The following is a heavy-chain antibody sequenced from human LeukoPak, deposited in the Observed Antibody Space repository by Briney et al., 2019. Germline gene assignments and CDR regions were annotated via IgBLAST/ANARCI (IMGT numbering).Heavy chain of an antibody. CDR3: ARREKYYYYMDV. CDR1: GGSISGYY. CDR2: INHSGST. J-gene: IGHJ6*03. Sequence: SETLSLTCAVYGGSISGYYWSWIRQPPGKGLEWIGEINHSGSTNYNPSLKSRVTISVDTSKNQFSLKLSSVTAADTAVYYCARREKYYYYMDVWGKGTTVTVSS. V-gene: IGHV4-34*01.